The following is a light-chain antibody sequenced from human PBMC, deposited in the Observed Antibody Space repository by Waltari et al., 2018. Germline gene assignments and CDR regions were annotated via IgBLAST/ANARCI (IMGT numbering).Light chain of an antibody. CDR3: CSNVGSSVF. CDR1: NSNVGSYNL. CDR2: EGN. J-gene: IGLJ2*01. Sequence: QSALTQPASVSGSPGQSITISCTGFNSNVGSYNLVSWYQKHPGKAPKLLIYEGNRRPSGVSNHFSGAKSDNTASLTLSGLQAEDEADYYCCSNVGSSVFFGGGTKLTVL. V-gene: IGLV2-23*03.